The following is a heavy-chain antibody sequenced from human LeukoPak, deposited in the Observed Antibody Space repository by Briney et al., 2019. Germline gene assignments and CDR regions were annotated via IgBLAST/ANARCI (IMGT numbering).Heavy chain of an antibody. D-gene: IGHD1-14*01. CDR3: ATETNGRHYDF. CDR2: IGSGGTDR. Sequence: TGGSLRLSCADSGGTFSSYGINWVRQAPGKGLEWVSSIGSGGTDRYYADAVKGRFTISRDNAKSLLYLQMNSLRVEDTAVYYCATETNGRHYDFWGQGTVVTVSS. V-gene: IGHV3-21*01. CDR1: GGTFSSYG. J-gene: IGHJ4*02.